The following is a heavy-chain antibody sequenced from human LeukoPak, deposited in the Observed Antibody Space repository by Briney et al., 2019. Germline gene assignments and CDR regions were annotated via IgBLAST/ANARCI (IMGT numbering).Heavy chain of an antibody. V-gene: IGHV4-59*08. CDR3: GGAAFLGVFIMDFDY. CDR2: IYYSGST. D-gene: IGHD3-3*01. CDR1: GGSISSYY. J-gene: IGHJ4*02. Sequence: SETLSLTCTVSGGSISSYYWSWIRQPPGKGLEWIGYIYYSGSTNYNPSLKSRVTISVDTSKNQFSLKLSSVTAADTAVYYCGGAAFLGVFIMDFDYWGREPRGTVP.